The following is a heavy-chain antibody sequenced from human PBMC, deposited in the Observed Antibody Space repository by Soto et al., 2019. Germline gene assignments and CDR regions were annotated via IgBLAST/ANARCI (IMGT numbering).Heavy chain of an antibody. Sequence: ASVKVSCKASGYTFTSYGISWVRQAPGQGLERMGWISAYNGNTNYAQKLQGRVTMTTDTSTSTAYMELRSLISDDTAVYYCAREGYCSGVSCYSETLIVVVNGAFDIWGQGTMVTVSS. D-gene: IGHD2-15*01. CDR1: GYTFTSYG. V-gene: IGHV1-18*01. CDR2: ISAYNGNT. J-gene: IGHJ3*02. CDR3: AREGYCSGVSCYSETLIVVVNGAFDI.